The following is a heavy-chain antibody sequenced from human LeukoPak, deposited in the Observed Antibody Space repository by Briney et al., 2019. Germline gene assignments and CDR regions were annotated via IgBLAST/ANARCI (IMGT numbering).Heavy chain of an antibody. Sequence: ASVKVSCKASGYAFTGYYMHWVRQAPGQGLEWMGRINPNSGGTNYAQKFQGRVTMTRDTSISTAYMELSRLRSDDTAVYYCARGGDSGYDSFDYWGQGTLVTVSS. CDR2: INPNSGGT. V-gene: IGHV1-2*06. J-gene: IGHJ4*02. CDR3: ARGGDSGYDSFDY. CDR1: GYAFTGYY. D-gene: IGHD5-12*01.